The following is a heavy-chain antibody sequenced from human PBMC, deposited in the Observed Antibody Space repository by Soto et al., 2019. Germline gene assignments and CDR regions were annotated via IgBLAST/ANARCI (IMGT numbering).Heavy chain of an antibody. CDR1: GFTFSNYN. CDR3: ATHPPYGPLDH. Sequence: PGGSLRLSCAASGFTFSNYNINWVRQAPGKGLEWIGNIYYSENTYYNPSLKSRVTISVDTSKNQFSLRLTSVTAADTAVYYCATHPPYGPLDHWGQGTLVTVSS. J-gene: IGHJ4*02. CDR2: IYYSENT. D-gene: IGHD4-17*01. V-gene: IGHV4-59*04.